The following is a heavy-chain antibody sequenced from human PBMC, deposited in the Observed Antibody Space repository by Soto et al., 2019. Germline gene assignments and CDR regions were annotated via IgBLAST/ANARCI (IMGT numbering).Heavy chain of an antibody. Sequence: GGSLRLSCAASGFPFSSYAMTWVRQAPGKGLEWVAVISYDGSNKYYADSVKGRFTISRDNSKNTLYLQMNSLRAEDTAVYYCARGERDRSGLFDYWGQGTLVTVSS. CDR3: ARGERDRSGLFDY. J-gene: IGHJ4*02. CDR2: ISYDGSNK. V-gene: IGHV3-30-3*01. CDR1: GFPFSSYA. D-gene: IGHD6-19*01.